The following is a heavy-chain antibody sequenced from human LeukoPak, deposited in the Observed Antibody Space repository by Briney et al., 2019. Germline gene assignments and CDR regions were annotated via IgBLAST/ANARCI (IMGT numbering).Heavy chain of an antibody. Sequence: GGSLRFFCEASGFTFSNFWMHWVRQAPGKGLVWVALIYGDGGFTRYADSVKGRFTISRDNSKNTLYLQMNSLRAEDTAVYYCARPPFGYYDSSGYYADYYYGMDVWGQGTTVTVSS. CDR3: ARPPFGYYDSSGYYADYYYGMDV. J-gene: IGHJ6*02. V-gene: IGHV3-74*01. D-gene: IGHD3-22*01. CDR1: GFTFSNFW. CDR2: IYGDGGFT.